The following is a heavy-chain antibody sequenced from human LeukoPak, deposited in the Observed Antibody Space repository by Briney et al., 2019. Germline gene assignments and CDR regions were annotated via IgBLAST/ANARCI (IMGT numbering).Heavy chain of an antibody. Sequence: SETLSLTCTVSGGSISSYYWGWIRQPPGKGLEWIGSIYYSGSSYFNPSLKSRVTISVDTSKNQFSLKLSSVTAADTAVYYCARGRKHIVVVTAILPAYWYFDLWGRGTLVTVSS. V-gene: IGHV4-39*01. D-gene: IGHD2-21*02. CDR3: ARGRKHIVVVTAILPAYWYFDL. CDR2: IYYSGSS. CDR1: GGSISSYY. J-gene: IGHJ2*01.